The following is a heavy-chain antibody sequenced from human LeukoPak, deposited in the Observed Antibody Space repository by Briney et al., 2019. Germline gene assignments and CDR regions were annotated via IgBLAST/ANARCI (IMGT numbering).Heavy chain of an antibody. CDR1: GGSISSYY. CDR2: IYYSGST. V-gene: IGHV4-59*08. D-gene: IGHD6-13*01. Sequence: PSETLSLTCTVSGGSISSYYWSWIRQPPGKGLEWIGYIYYSGSTNYNPSLKSRVTISVDASKNQFSLKLSPVTAADTAVYYCAGRTQQQDYWGQGTLVTVSS. J-gene: IGHJ4*02. CDR3: AGRTQQQDY.